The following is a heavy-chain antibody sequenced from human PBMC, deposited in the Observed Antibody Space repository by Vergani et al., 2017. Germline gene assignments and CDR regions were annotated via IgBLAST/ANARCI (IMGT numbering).Heavy chain of an antibody. V-gene: IGHV3-48*04. CDR3: ARDQRQWLPPEAFDI. Sequence: VQLVESGGGVVQPGGSLRLSCAASGFTFSSYSMNWVRQAPGKGLEWVSYISSSSSTIYYADSVKGRFTISRDNAKNSLYLQMNSLRAEDTAVYYCARDQRQWLPPEAFDIWGQGTMVTVSS. J-gene: IGHJ3*02. CDR2: ISSSSSTI. D-gene: IGHD6-19*01. CDR1: GFTFSSYS.